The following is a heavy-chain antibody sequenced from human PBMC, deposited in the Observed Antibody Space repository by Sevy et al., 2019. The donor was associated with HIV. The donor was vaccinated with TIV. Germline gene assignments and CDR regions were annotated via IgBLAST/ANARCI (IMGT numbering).Heavy chain of an antibody. Sequence: GGSLRLSCAAPGFTFSSYGMHWVRQAPGKGLEWVAVISYDGSNKYYADSVKGRFTISRENSKNTLYLQMNSLRAEDTAVYYCAKWARNCSGGSCYSADCFEHWGQGTLVTVSS. V-gene: IGHV3-30*18. D-gene: IGHD2-15*01. CDR3: AKWARNCSGGSCYSADCFEH. CDR1: GFTFSSYG. J-gene: IGHJ1*01. CDR2: ISYDGSNK.